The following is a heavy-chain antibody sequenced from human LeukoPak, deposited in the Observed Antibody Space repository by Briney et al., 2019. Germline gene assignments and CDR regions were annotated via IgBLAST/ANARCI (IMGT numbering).Heavy chain of an antibody. Sequence: SETLSLTCTVSGGSISSYYWSWIRQPPGKGLEWIGYIYYSGSTNYNPSLKSRVTISVDTSKNQFSLKLSSVTAADTAVYYCVRDSSGWYRWFDPWGQGTLVTVSS. V-gene: IGHV4-59*01. CDR2: IYYSGST. J-gene: IGHJ5*02. CDR1: GGSISSYY. D-gene: IGHD6-19*01. CDR3: VRDSSGWYRWFDP.